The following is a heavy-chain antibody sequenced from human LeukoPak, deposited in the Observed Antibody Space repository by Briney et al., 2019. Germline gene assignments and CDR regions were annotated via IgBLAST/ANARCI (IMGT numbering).Heavy chain of an antibody. CDR1: GYTFTSYY. Sequence: PAASVKVSCKAFGYTFTSYYMHWVRQAPGQGLEWMGIINPSGGSTSYAQKFQGRVTMTRDMSTSTVYMELSSLRSEDTAVYYCARYYGSGSYEFNWFDPWGQGTLVTVSS. D-gene: IGHD3-10*01. V-gene: IGHV1-46*01. CDR2: INPSGGST. CDR3: ARYYGSGSYEFNWFDP. J-gene: IGHJ5*02.